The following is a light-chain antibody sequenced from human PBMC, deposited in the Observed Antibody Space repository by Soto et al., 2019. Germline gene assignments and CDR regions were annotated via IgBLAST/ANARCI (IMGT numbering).Light chain of an antibody. CDR2: GNT. CDR1: SSNIGAGYD. V-gene: IGLV1-40*01. J-gene: IGLJ1*01. Sequence: QSVLTQPPSVSGAPGQRVTMSCTGSSSNIGAGYDVHWYQQLPGTAPKLLISGNTNRPSGVPDRFSGSKSGTSASLAITGRQAEDDADYYCQSYDSSLSGYVFGTGTKLTVL. CDR3: QSYDSSLSGYV.